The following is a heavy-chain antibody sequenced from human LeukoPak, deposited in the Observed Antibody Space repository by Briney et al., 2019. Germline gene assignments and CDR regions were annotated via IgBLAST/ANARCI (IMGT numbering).Heavy chain of an antibody. J-gene: IGHJ4*02. CDR1: GFIFSSYW. V-gene: IGHV3-74*01. CDR2: MNSDGSST. D-gene: IGHD2-21*01. CDR3: ARAFYCSGDDCYPFGVIY. Sequence: GGSLRLSCAASGFIFSSYWMHWVRQAPGKGLVWVSRMNSDGSSTIYADSVKGRFTISRDNAKNSLYLQMNSPRAEDTAIYYCARAFYCSGDDCYPFGVIYWGQGTRVTVSS.